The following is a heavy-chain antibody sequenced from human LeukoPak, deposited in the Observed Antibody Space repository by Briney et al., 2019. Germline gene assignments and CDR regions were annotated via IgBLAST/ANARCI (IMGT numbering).Heavy chain of an antibody. D-gene: IGHD6-13*01. CDR3: ARGTAAAEFGP. CDR1: GGSISSYY. V-gene: IGHV4-59*01. CDR2: IYYSGST. Sequence: SETLSLTCTVSGGSISSYYWSWIRQPPGKGLEWIGYIYYSGSTNYNPSLKSRVTISVDTSKNQFSLKLSSVNAADTAVYYCARGTAAAEFGPWGQGTLVTVSS. J-gene: IGHJ5*02.